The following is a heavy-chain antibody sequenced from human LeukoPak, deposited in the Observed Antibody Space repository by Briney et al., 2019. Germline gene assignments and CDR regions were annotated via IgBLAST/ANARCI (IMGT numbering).Heavy chain of an antibody. Sequence: GGSLRLSCAASGFTFSSYWMSWVRQAPGKGLEWVANIKQDGSEKYYVDSVKGRFTISRDNAKNSLYLQMNSLRAEDTAVYYCATLYCTNGVCYDYWGQGTLVTVSS. CDR1: GFTFSSYW. CDR2: IKQDGSEK. V-gene: IGHV3-7*01. J-gene: IGHJ4*02. CDR3: ATLYCTNGVCYDY. D-gene: IGHD2-8*01.